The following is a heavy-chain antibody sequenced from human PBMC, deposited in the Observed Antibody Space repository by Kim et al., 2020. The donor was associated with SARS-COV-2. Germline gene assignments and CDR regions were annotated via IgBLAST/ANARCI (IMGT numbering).Heavy chain of an antibody. CDR1: GFTFSSYG. D-gene: IGHD6-6*01. V-gene: IGHV3-33*06. CDR2: IWYDGSNK. J-gene: IGHJ6*02. CDR3: AKDIAARLDYYYGMDV. Sequence: GGSLRLSCAASGFTFSSYGMHWVRQAPGKGLEWVAVIWYDGSNKYYADSVKGRFTISRDNSKNTLYLQMNSLRAEDTAVYYCAKDIAARLDYYYGMDVWGQGTTVTVSS.